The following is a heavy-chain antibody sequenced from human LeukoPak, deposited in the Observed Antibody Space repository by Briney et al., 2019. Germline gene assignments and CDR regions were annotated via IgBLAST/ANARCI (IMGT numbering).Heavy chain of an antibody. CDR1: GYTFTSYD. V-gene: IGHV1-8*01. Sequence: ASVKVSCKASGYTFTSYDINWVRQATGQGLGWMGWMNPNSGNTGYAQKFQGRVTMTRNTSISTAYMELSSLRSEDTAVYYCARGSPAAKKDYYYYYMDVWGEGTTVTVSS. D-gene: IGHD2-2*01. CDR3: ARGSPAAKKDYYYYYMDV. CDR2: MNPNSGNT. J-gene: IGHJ6*03.